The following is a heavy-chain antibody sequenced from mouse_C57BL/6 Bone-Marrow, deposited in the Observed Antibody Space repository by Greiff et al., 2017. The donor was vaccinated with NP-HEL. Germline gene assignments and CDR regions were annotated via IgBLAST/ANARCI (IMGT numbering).Heavy chain of an antibody. J-gene: IGHJ3*01. D-gene: IGHD1-1*01. CDR3: GAGHYGISLAY. V-gene: IGHV1-82*01. CDR2: IYPGDGDT. CDR1: GYAFSSSW. Sequence: VQLQQSGPELVKPGASVKISCKASGYAFSSSWMNWVKQRPGKGLEWIGRIYPGDGDTNYNRKFKGKATLTADKSSSTAYMQLSSLTSEDSAVYFCGAGHYGISLAYWGQGTLVTVSA.